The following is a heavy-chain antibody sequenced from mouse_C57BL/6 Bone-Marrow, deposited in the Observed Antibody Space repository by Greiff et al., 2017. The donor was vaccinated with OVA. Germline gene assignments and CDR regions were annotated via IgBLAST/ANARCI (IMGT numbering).Heavy chain of an antibody. Sequence: VQLQQSGAELVRPGASVTLSCKASGYTFTDYEMHWVKQTPVHGLEWIGAIDPETGGTAYNQKFKGKAILTADKSSSTAYMELRSLTSEDSAVYYCTREVTTAMDYWGQGTSVTVSS. V-gene: IGHV1-15*01. CDR2: IDPETGGT. CDR1: GYTFTDYE. CDR3: TREVTTAMDY. J-gene: IGHJ4*01. D-gene: IGHD2-2*01.